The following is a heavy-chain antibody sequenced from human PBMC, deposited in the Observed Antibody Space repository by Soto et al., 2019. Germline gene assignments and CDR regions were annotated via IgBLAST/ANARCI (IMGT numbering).Heavy chain of an antibody. J-gene: IGHJ6*03. CDR1: GFTFSNAW. CDR2: IKSKIDDETT. CDR3: TTVEVPDGKNDWGYYYYYRAV. D-gene: IGHD2-2*01. V-gene: IGHV3-15*01. Sequence: GGSLRLSCEGSGFTFSNAWMSWVRQAPGKGLEWVGRIKSKIDDETTEYAAPVKGRFTISRDDSKNTLYLQMNSLKTEDTAMYYCTTVEVPDGKNDWGYYYYYRAVWGKGTTVTGSS.